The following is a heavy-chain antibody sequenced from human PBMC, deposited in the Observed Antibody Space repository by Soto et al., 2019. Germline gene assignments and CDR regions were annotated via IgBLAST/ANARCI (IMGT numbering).Heavy chain of an antibody. CDR1: GGSFSGYY. V-gene: IGHV4-34*01. J-gene: IGHJ5*02. CDR2: INHSGST. CDR3: ASVPAAMSGWFDP. D-gene: IGHD2-2*01. Sequence: WGAGLLKPSETLSLTCAVYGGSFSGYYWSWIRQPPGKGLEWIGEINHSGSTNYNPSLKSRVTISVDTSKNQFSLELSSVTAADTAVYYCASVPAAMSGWFDPWGQGTLVTVSS.